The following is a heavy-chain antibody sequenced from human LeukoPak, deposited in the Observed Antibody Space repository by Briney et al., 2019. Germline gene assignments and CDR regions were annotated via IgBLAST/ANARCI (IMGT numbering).Heavy chain of an antibody. CDR3: ARDSSNLGGYSYG. J-gene: IGHJ4*02. CDR2: ISSTGNYI. Sequence: PGGSLRLSCAASGFTFSSSGMNWVRQAPGKGLEWVSSISSTGNYIYYTESMKGRFTISRDNAKNSLYLQMNSLRAEDTAVYYCARDSSNLGGYSYGWGQGTLVTVSS. V-gene: IGHV3-21*01. CDR1: GFTFSSSG. D-gene: IGHD5-18*01.